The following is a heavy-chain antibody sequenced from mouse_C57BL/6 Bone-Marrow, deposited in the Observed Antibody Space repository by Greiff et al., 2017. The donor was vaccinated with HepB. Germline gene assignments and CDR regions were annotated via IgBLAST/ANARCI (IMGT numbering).Heavy chain of an antibody. Sequence: EVKLMESGPELVKPGASVKISCKASGYTFTDYYMNWVKQSHGKSLEWIGDINPNNGGTSYNQKFKGKATLTVDKSSSTAYMELRSLTSEDSAVYYCARWIYYYGSSYVLYAMDYWGQGTSVTVSS. CDR1: GYTFTDYY. D-gene: IGHD1-1*01. V-gene: IGHV1-26*01. CDR3: ARWIYYYGSSYVLYAMDY. J-gene: IGHJ4*01. CDR2: INPNNGGT.